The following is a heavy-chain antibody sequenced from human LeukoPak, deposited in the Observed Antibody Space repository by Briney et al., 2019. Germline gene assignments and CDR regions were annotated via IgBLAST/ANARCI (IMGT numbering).Heavy chain of an antibody. CDR1: GFTFSSYG. CDR3: ARVRITMVRGIMDV. J-gene: IGHJ6*04. Sequence: GGSLRLSCAASGFTFSSYGMHWVRQAPGKGLERVAFIRYDGSNKYYADSVKGRFTISRDNSKNTLYLQMNSLRAEDTAVYYCARVRITMVRGIMDVWGKGTTVTISS. V-gene: IGHV3-30*02. CDR2: IRYDGSNK. D-gene: IGHD3-10*01.